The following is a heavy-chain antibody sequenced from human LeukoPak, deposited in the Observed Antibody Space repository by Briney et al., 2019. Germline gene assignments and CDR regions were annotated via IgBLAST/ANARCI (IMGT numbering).Heavy chain of an antibody. J-gene: IGHJ3*01. Sequence: GGSLRLSCAASGFTFSSYAMNWVRQAPGKGLEWVSVIYSGGSTYYADSVKGRFTISRDSSKNTLYLQMNSLRAEDTAVYYCAKDLDELPNYYGSGPAWGQGTMVTVSS. CDR1: GFTFSSYA. CDR3: AKDLDELPNYYGSGPA. CDR2: IYSGGST. V-gene: IGHV3-23*03. D-gene: IGHD3-10*01.